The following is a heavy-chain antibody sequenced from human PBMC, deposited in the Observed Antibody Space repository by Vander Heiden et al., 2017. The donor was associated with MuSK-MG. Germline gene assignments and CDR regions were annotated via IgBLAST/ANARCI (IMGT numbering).Heavy chain of an antibody. V-gene: IGHV3-30*04. J-gene: IGHJ3*02. CDR2: ISYYGSNQ. Sequence: QVQLVQSGAGAAQPGRSLRLSCAASGYTFSSYAMPLVRQAPGKGLEWVAVISYYGSNQYCADSVKGRFTISRDKAKNTLYLQMNSLRAEDTAVYYCARDRVADPAYDYVVGSYRFDAFDIWGQGTMVTVCS. CDR3: ARDRVADPAYDYVVGSYRFDAFDI. CDR1: GYTFSSYA. D-gene: IGHD3-16*02.